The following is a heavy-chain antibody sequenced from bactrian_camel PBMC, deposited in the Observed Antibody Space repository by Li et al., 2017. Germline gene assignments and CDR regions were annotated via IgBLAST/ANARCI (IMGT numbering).Heavy chain of an antibody. J-gene: IGHJ4*01. CDR3: AAYLHGGWWWKADYRF. D-gene: IGHD5*01. V-gene: IGHV3S55*01. CDR2: ACYGGTT. CDR1: PYRNC. Sequence: VQLVESGGGSVQAGGSLSLSCAASPYRNCMAWFRQAPGKEREGVAAACYGGTTYYADSVKGRFTISRDNAKNSVYLQMNSLKPEDTAMYTCAAYLHGGWWWKADYRFWGQGTQVTVS.